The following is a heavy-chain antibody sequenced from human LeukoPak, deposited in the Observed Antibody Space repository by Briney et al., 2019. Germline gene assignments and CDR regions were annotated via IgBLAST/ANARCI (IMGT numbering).Heavy chain of an antibody. J-gene: IGHJ6*02. Sequence: PSETLSLTCTVSGGSISSYYWSWIRQPPGKGLEWIEYIYYSGSTNYNPSLKSRVTISVDTSKNQFSLKLSSVTAADTAVYYCASSTVTTLYYYYGMDVWGQGTTVTVSS. V-gene: IGHV4-59*01. D-gene: IGHD4-17*01. CDR2: IYYSGST. CDR1: GGSISSYY. CDR3: ASSTVTTLYYYYGMDV.